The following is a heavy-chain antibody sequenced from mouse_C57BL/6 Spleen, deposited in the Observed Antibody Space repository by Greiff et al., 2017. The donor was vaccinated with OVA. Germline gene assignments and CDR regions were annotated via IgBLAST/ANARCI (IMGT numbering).Heavy chain of an antibody. CDR2: ISDGGSYT. J-gene: IGHJ2*01. CDR1: GFTFSSYA. Sequence: DVQLVESGGGLVKPGGSLKLSCAASGFTFSSYAMSWVRQTPEKRLEWVATISDGGSYTYYPDNVKGRFTISRDNAKNNLYLQMSHLKSEDTAMYYCARDKLFFDYWGQGTTLTVSS. CDR3: ARDKLFFDY. V-gene: IGHV5-4*01.